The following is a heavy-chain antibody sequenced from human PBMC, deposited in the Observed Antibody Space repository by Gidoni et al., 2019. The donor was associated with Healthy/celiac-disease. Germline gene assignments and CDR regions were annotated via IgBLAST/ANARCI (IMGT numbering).Heavy chain of an antibody. D-gene: IGHD3-10*01. CDR2: IYWDDDK. V-gene: IGHV2-5*02. CDR3: AHSISTQVRGVFLDY. J-gene: IGHJ4*02. CDR1: AFSLSTSGVG. Sequence: QITLKESGPTLVQPTQTLTLTCTFSAFSLSTSGVGVGWIRQPPGKALEWLALIYWDDDKRYSPSLKSRLNNTKDTSKNQVVITMTNMDPVDRATYDCAHSISTQVRGVFLDYWGQGTLVTVSS.